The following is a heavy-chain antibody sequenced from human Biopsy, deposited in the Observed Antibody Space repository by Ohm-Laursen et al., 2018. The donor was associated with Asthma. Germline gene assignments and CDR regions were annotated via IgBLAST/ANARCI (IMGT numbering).Heavy chain of an antibody. J-gene: IGHJ4*02. CDR2: HDHGEGGT. V-gene: IGHV1-24*01. D-gene: IGHD4-17*01. CDR3: ASDFPKDYVRYNFQF. Sequence: SVKVSCKVSGYILTDLSMHWVRQAPGQGLEWMGGHDHGEGGTVNARRFQGRVTMTEDTSTDTAYMELSSLSSDDTAVYYCASDFPKDYVRYNFQFWGQGTLVTVSS. CDR1: GYILTDLS.